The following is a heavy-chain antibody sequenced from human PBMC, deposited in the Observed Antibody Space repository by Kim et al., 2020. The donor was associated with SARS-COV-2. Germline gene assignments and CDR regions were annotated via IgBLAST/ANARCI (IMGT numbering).Heavy chain of an antibody. CDR2: INHSGST. V-gene: IGHV4-34*01. Sequence: SETLSLTCAVYGGSFSGYYWSWIRQPPGKGLEWIGEINHSGSTNYNPSLKSRVTISVDTSKNQFSLKLSSVTAADTAVYYCARGRGSGSYFGPHGFDYWG. CDR1: GGSFSGYY. CDR3: ARGRGSGSYFGPHGFDY. J-gene: IGHJ4*01. D-gene: IGHD1-26*01.